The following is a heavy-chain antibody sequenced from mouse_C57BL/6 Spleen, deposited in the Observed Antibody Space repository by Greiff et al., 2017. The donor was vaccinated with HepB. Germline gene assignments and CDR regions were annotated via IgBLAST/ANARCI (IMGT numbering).Heavy chain of an antibody. J-gene: IGHJ3*01. V-gene: IGHV1-22*01. CDR2: INPNNGGT. D-gene: IGHD3-2*02. CDR3: ARGGGQLREFAY. Sequence: EVQLQESGPELVKPGASVKMSCKASGYTFTDYNMHWVKQSHGKSLEWIGYINPNNGGTSYNQKFKGKATLTVNKSSSTAYMELLSLTSEDSAVYYGARGGGQLREFAYWGQGTLVTVSA. CDR1: GYTFTDYN.